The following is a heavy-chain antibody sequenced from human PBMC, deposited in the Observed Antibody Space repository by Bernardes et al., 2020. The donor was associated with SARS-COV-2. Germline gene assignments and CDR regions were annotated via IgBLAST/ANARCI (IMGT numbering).Heavy chain of an antibody. D-gene: IGHD6-19*01. Sequence: SLRLSFAASGFTFSDYAMTWVRQAPGKGLEWVSAISYGGSGTHYADSVKGRFIISRDNSKKMVYLQMNSLRDEDTAVYYCSKGANPIAVAGPFDYWGQGTQVTVSS. CDR3: SKGANPIAVAGPFDY. J-gene: IGHJ4*02. V-gene: IGHV3-23*01. CDR1: GFTFSDYA. CDR2: ISYGGSGT.